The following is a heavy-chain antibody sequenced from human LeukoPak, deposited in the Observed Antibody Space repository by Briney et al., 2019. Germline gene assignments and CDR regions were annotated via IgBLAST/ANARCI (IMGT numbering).Heavy chain of an antibody. CDR2: FNSDGSST. J-gene: IGHJ4*02. CDR3: ARDRQVLDY. V-gene: IGHV3-74*01. D-gene: IGHD2-15*01. CDR1: GFTFSTYW. Sequence: GGSLTLSCAASGFTFSTYWVHWVRQAPGQGLVWVSHFNSDGSSTTYAGSVKGRFTISRDNSKNTLYLQMNSLRAEDTAVYYCARDRQVLDYWGQGTLVTVSS.